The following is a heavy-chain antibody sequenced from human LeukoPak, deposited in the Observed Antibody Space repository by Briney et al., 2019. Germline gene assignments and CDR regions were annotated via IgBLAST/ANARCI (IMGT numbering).Heavy chain of an antibody. CDR3: ARDVGIGG. V-gene: IGHV3-21*01. CDR2: ISSTSNYI. J-gene: IGHJ4*02. Sequence: GGSLRLSCAASGFTLSSYSMTWVRQAPGKGLEWVSSISSTSNYIHYADSVKGRFTISRDNAKNTLYLQMNSLRAEDTAVYYCARDVGIGGWGQGTLVTVSS. CDR1: GFTLSSYS. D-gene: IGHD2-15*01.